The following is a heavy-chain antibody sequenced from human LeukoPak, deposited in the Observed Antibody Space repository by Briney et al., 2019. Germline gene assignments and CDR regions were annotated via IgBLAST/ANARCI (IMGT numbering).Heavy chain of an antibody. Sequence: GGSLRLSCAASGFTFSSYSMNWVRQAPGKGLEWVSYINSGSSYMYYPDSVKGRFTISRDNAKNSLYLQMDSLRDEDTAVYYCAREDDDWGPNTFDVWGQGTVVTVSS. D-gene: IGHD7-27*01. V-gene: IGHV3-48*02. CDR1: GFTFSSYS. J-gene: IGHJ3*01. CDR3: AREDDDWGPNTFDV. CDR2: INSGSSYM.